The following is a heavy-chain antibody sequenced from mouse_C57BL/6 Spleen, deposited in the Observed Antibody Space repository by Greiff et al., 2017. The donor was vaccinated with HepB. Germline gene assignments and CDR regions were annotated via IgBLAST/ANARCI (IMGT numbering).Heavy chain of an antibody. D-gene: IGHD2-5*01. J-gene: IGHJ3*01. CDR1: GYTFTSYW. Sequence: VQLQQPGAELVMPGASVKLSCKASGYTFTSYWMHWVKQRPGQGLEWIGEIDPSDSYTNYNQKFKGKSTLTVDKSSSTAYMQLSSLTSEDSAVYYCARGNYSNWFAYWGQGTLVTVSA. CDR3: ARGNYSNWFAY. CDR2: IDPSDSYT. V-gene: IGHV1-69*01.